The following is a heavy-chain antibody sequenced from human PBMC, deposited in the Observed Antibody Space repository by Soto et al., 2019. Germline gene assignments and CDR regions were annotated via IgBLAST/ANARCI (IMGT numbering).Heavy chain of an antibody. V-gene: IGHV3-74*02. CDR3: ARGGAMGVDY. CDR1: GFVFNTHW. J-gene: IGHJ4*02. CDR2: IYFDGITT. Sequence: VRLVESGGGVVQPGRSLRLSCAASGFVFNTHWMHWVRQAPGKGLVWVSRIYFDGITTNYADSVKGRLTVSRDNAKNTVYLHVNTLRDEDTAVYYCARGGAMGVDYWGQGTLVTVSS. D-gene: IGHD1-26*01.